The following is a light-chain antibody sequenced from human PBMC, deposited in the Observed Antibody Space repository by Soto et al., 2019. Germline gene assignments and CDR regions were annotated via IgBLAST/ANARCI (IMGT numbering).Light chain of an antibody. CDR1: QDSENH. CDR3: QRSNNAPYT. J-gene: IGKJ2*01. Sequence: DIQMTQSPSSLSASVGDRVTITCRASQDSENHLAWYQQNPGKVPQLLIYAASTLQSGVPSRFGGSGSGTDFTLTITSLQPEDVATYYCQRSNNAPYTFGQGTKLEIK. V-gene: IGKV1-27*01. CDR2: AAS.